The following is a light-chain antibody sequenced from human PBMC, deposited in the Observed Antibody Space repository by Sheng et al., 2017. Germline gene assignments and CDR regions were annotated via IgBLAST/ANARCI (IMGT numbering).Light chain of an antibody. J-gene: IGKJ4*01. CDR1: QGIYSY. V-gene: IGKV1-27*01. CDR2: AAS. CDR3: QKYDDAPLT. Sequence: DIQMTQSPSSLSASVGDRVTITCRASQGIYSYLAWYQQKPGKVPKLLIYAASTLYSGVPSRFSGSGSGTEFTLTISSLQPEDVATYYCQKYDDAPLTFGGGPRWRSN.